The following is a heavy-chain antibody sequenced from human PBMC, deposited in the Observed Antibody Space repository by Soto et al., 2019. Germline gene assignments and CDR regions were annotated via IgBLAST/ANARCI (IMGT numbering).Heavy chain of an antibody. CDR2: TYYRSKWYN. Sequence: SQTLSLTCAISGDSVSSNSAAWNWIRQSPSRGLEWLGRTYYRSKWYNDYAVSVKSRITIIPDTSKNQFSLQLNSVTPEDTAVYYCARSPKVQLWLRFDPWGQGTLVTVSS. V-gene: IGHV6-1*01. CDR1: GDSVSSNSAA. J-gene: IGHJ5*02. D-gene: IGHD5-18*01. CDR3: ARSPKVQLWLRFDP.